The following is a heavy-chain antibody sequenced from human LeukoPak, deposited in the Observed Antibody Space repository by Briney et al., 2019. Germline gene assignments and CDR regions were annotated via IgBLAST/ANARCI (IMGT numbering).Heavy chain of an antibody. CDR2: INHSGST. CDR3: ARKGVYLND. V-gene: IGHV4-34*01. Sequence: PSETLSLTCAVYGGSFSGYYWSWIRQPPGKGLEWIGEINHSGSTNYNPSLKSRVTISVDTSKNQFSLELSSVTAADTAVYYCARKGVYLNDWGQGTLVTVSS. CDR1: GGSFSGYY. J-gene: IGHJ4*02. D-gene: IGHD2-8*01.